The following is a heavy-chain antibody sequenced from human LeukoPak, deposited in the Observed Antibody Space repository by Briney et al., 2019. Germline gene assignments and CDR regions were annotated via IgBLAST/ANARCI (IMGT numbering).Heavy chain of an antibody. V-gene: IGHV3-73*01. D-gene: IGHD4-17*01. Sequence: PGGSLKLSCAASGFTFSGSAMHWVRQASGKGLEWVGRIRSKANSYATAYAASVKGRFTISRDDSKNTAYLQMNSLKTEDTAVYYCTTRGTTTVTARDYWGQGTLVTVSS. J-gene: IGHJ4*02. CDR1: GFTFSGSA. CDR2: IRSKANSYAT. CDR3: TTRGTTTVTARDY.